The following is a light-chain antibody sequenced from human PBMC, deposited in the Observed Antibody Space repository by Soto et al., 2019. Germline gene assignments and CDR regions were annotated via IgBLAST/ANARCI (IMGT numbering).Light chain of an antibody. CDR3: MQRLEFPHT. J-gene: IGKJ4*01. V-gene: IGKV2-40*01. CDR1: QSLLDPDDGNVY. Sequence: VLMTQTPLSLPVTPGDPASISCRSNQSLLDPDDGNVYSDWYLQKPGRSPQLLVYTVSYRASGVADRFSARGSDTDFTLKISRVEADDVGVYYFMQRLEFPHTFGGGTKLEIK. CDR2: TVS.